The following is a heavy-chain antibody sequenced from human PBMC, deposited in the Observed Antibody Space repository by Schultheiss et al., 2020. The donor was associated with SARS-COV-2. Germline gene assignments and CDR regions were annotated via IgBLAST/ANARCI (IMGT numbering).Heavy chain of an antibody. V-gene: IGHV1-69*13. Sequence: SVKVSCKASGGTFSSYAISWVRQAPGQGLEWMGGIIPIFGTANYAQKFQGRVTITADESTSTAYMELSSLRSDDTAVYYCARERCSGDICYMFSHDFWGQGSLVTVSS. CDR1: GGTFSSYA. CDR3: ARERCSGDICYMFSHDF. CDR2: IIPIFGTA. D-gene: IGHD2-15*01. J-gene: IGHJ4*02.